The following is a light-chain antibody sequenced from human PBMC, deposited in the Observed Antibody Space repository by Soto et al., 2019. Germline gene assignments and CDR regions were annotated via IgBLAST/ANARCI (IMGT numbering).Light chain of an antibody. CDR2: AAS. CDR3: QQSHSTPLT. V-gene: IGKV1-39*01. CDR1: QNIDTY. J-gene: IGKJ4*01. Sequence: DIQLTQSPSSLSASVGDRVTITCRTSQNIDTYLNWYHQKPGEAPKLLIYAASSLQNGVPVRFSGRGSGTGFTLTISGLQPEDFGTYYCQQSHSTPLTFGGGTKVE.